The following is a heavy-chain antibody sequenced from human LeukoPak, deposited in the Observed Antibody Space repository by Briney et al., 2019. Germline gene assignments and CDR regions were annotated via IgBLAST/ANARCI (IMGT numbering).Heavy chain of an antibody. Sequence: GRSLRLSCAASGFTFTAYLIHWVRQAPGKGLEWVAVMSSDGNAMFYADSVKGRFTISRDNSKNTLYLQMNSLRSEDTAVYYCVRESEYYFDHSASFDYWGQGTLVTVSS. CDR1: GFTFTAYL. V-gene: IGHV3-30-3*01. CDR2: MSSDGNAM. D-gene: IGHD3-22*01. CDR3: VRESEYYFDHSASFDY. J-gene: IGHJ4*02.